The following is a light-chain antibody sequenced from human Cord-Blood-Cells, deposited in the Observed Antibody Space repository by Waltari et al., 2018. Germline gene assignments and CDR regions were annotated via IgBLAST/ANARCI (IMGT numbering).Light chain of an antibody. Sequence: QSVLTQPPSVSGAPGQRVTISSTGSSSNIGAGYAVTWYQQLPGTAPKPLIYGNSNRPSGVPDRFSGSKSGTSASLAITGLQAEDEADYYCQSYDSSRSVVFGGGTKLTVL. J-gene: IGLJ2*01. V-gene: IGLV1-40*01. CDR2: GNS. CDR1: SSNIGAGYA. CDR3: QSYDSSRSVV.